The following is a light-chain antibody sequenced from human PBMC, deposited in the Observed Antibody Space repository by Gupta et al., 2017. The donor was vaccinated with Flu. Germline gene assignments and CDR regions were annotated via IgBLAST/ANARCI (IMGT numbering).Light chain of an antibody. V-gene: IGKV3D-15*01. J-gene: IGKJ4*01. CDR3: HQYHYWPPLT. Sequence: ATLSVSLGERATLSCRSSQSVRSNLAWLQQKPGQAPRLLIYDASTRATDIPARFSGSGSGTEFTLTISSLQSEDCAVYYCHQYHYWPPLTFGAGTKVEI. CDR1: QSVRSN. CDR2: DAS.